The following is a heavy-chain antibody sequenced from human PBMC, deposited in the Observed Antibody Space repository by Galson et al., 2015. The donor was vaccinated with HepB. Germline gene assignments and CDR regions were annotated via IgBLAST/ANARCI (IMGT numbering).Heavy chain of an antibody. CDR3: AKDQEMAHYDFWSGDYYYYYMDV. CDR1: GFTFSSYG. V-gene: IGHV3-30*18. J-gene: IGHJ6*03. Sequence: SLRLSCAASGFTFSSYGMHWVRQAPGKGLEWVAVISYDGSNKYYADSVKGRFTISRDNSKNTLYLQMNSLRAEDTAVYYCAKDQEMAHYDFWSGDYYYYYMDVWGKGTTVTVSS. CDR2: ISYDGSNK. D-gene: IGHD3-3*01.